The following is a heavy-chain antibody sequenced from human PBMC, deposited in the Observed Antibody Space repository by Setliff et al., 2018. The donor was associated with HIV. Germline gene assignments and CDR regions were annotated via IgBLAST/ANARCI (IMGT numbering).Heavy chain of an antibody. CDR3: ARDPGDYDYVWGTKRGWFDP. V-gene: IGHV4-59*12. CDR2: IFYSGST. Sequence: SETLSLTCTVSGGSISSYYWSWIRQPPGEGLEWIGYIFYSGSTYYNPSLKSRVTIAVDTSKNQFSLKLSSVTAADTAVYYCARDPGDYDYVWGTKRGWFDPWGQGTLVTVSS. J-gene: IGHJ5*02. D-gene: IGHD3-16*01. CDR1: GGSISSYY.